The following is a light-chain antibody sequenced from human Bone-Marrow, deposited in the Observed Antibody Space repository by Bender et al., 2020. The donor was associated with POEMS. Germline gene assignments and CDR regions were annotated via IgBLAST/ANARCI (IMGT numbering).Light chain of an antibody. CDR2: DDN. Sequence: SYVLTQPPSVSVSPGQTARITCSADALPKQYAYWYQQKPGQAPVLVVYDDNERPSGIPERFSGSNSGNTATLTISTVDAGDEADYYCQVWDSSSGDHIVVFGVGTRLTVL. V-gene: IGLV3-21*02. CDR1: ALPKQY. CDR3: QVWDSSSGDHIVV. J-gene: IGLJ2*01.